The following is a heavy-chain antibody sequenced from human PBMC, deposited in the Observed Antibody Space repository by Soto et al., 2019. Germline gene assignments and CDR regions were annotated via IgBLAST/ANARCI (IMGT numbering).Heavy chain of an antibody. CDR2: ISAYNGNT. V-gene: IGHV1-18*04. J-gene: IGHJ5*02. Sequence: ASVKVSCKASGYTFTSYGISWVRQAPGQGLEWMGWISAYNGNTNYAQKLQGRVTMTTDTSTSTAYMELRSLRSDDTAVYYCARVDYDFWSGYYSRVQNWFDPWGQGTLVTVSS. CDR3: ARVDYDFWSGYYSRVQNWFDP. D-gene: IGHD3-3*01. CDR1: GYTFTSYG.